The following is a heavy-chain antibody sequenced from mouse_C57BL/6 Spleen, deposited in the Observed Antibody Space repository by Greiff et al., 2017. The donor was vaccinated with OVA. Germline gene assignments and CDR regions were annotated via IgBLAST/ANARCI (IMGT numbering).Heavy chain of an antibody. V-gene: IGHV5-4*01. CDR1: GFTFSSYA. CDR2: ISDGGSYT. CDR3: ARDGPPFAY. Sequence: EVKLVESGGGLVKPGGSLKLSCAASGFTFSSYAMSWVRQTPEKRLEWVATISDGGSYTYYPDNVKGRFTISRDNAKNNLYLQMSHLKSEDTAMYYCARDGPPFAYWGQGTLVTVSA. J-gene: IGHJ3*01.